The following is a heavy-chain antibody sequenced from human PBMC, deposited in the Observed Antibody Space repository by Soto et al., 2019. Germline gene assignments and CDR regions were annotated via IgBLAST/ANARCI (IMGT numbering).Heavy chain of an antibody. Sequence: EVQVVESGGTLVQPEGSLRLSCAAAGFTFTNYWMHWVRQAPGKGLVWVSRINGDGSNAFYADSVKGRFTISRDNAKNTVYLQMNSLRAEDTAIYYCARGIQYRYGMDVWGQGTKVTVSS. V-gene: IGHV3-74*01. CDR3: ARGIQYRYGMDV. J-gene: IGHJ6*02. CDR1: GFTFTNYW. D-gene: IGHD4-4*01. CDR2: INGDGSNA.